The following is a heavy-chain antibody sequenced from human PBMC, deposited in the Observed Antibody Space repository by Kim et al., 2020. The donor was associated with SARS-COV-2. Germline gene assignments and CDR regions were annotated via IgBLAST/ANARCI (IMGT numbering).Heavy chain of an antibody. D-gene: IGHD6-19*01. Sequence: GGSLRLSCAASGFTFDDYAMHWVRQAPGKGLEWVSGISWNSGSIGYADSVKGRFTISRDNAKNSLYLQMNSLRAEDTALYYCAALIAGSGWYLYWGQGTLVTVSS. CDR2: ISWNSGSI. V-gene: IGHV3-9*01. J-gene: IGHJ4*02. CDR3: AALIAGSGWYLY. CDR1: GFTFDDYA.